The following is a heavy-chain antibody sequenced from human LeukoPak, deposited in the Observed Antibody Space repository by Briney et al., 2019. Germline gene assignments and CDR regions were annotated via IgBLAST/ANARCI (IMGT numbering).Heavy chain of an antibody. Sequence: GGSLRLSCAASGFTFSDYYMSWIRQAPGKGLEWVSYISSSGSTIYYADSVKGRFTISRDNAKNSLYLQMNSLRAEDTAVYYCARDGSGSYLYYYYYGMDVWGQGTTVTVSS. CDR3: ARDGSGSYLYYYYYGMDV. CDR1: GFTFSDYY. J-gene: IGHJ6*02. CDR2: ISSSGSTI. V-gene: IGHV3-11*01. D-gene: IGHD3-10*01.